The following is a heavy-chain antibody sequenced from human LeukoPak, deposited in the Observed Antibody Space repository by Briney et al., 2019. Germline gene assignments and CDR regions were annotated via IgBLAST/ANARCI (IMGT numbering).Heavy chain of an antibody. J-gene: IGHJ4*02. Sequence: GGSLRLSCAASGFTFSSYAMHWVRQAPGKGLEYVSAISSNGGSTYYANSVKGRFTISRDNSKNTLYLQMGSLRAEDMAGYYCATDGSDGYNYYFDYWGQGTLVTVSS. V-gene: IGHV3-64*01. D-gene: IGHD5-24*01. CDR2: ISSNGGST. CDR3: ATDGSDGYNYYFDY. CDR1: GFTFSSYA.